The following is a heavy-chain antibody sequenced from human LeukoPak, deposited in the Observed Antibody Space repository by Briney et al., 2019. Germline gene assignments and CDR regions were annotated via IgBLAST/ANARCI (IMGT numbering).Heavy chain of an antibody. D-gene: IGHD1-26*01. CDR1: GFTFTSSA. CDR3: AADWSIQGGSYPTFAFDI. J-gene: IGHJ3*02. CDR2: IVVGSGNT. Sequence: SVKVSCRASGFTFTSSAMQWVRQARGQRLEWIGWIVVGSGNTNYAQKFQERVTITRDMSTSTAYMELSSLRSEDTAVYYCAADWSIQGGSYPTFAFDIWGQGTMVTVSS. V-gene: IGHV1-58*02.